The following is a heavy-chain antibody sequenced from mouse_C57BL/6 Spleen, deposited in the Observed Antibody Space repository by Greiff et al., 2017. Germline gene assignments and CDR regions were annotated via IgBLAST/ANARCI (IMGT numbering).Heavy chain of an antibody. Sequence: QVQLQQPGAELVKPGASVKLSCKASGYTFTSYWMQWVKQRPGQGLEWIGEIDPSDSYTNYNQKFKGKATLTVDTSSSTAYMQLSSLTSEDSAVYYCARPSTVVAQGYWGQGTTLTVSS. V-gene: IGHV1-50*01. J-gene: IGHJ2*01. CDR1: GYTFTSYW. CDR2: IDPSDSYT. CDR3: ARPSTVVAQGY. D-gene: IGHD1-1*01.